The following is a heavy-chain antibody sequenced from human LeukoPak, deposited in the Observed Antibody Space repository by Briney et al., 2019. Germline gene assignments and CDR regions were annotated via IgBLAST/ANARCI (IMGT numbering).Heavy chain of an antibody. V-gene: IGHV3-21*01. Sequence: AGGSLRLSCAASGFTFSSYSMNWVRQAPGQGLEWVSSVSSSSSYIYYADSVKGRFTISRDNAKNSLYLQMNSLRAEDTAVYYCARDQYYYDSNAFDIWGQGTMVTVSS. CDR3: ARDQYYYDSNAFDI. CDR2: VSSSSSYI. D-gene: IGHD3-22*01. CDR1: GFTFSSYS. J-gene: IGHJ3*02.